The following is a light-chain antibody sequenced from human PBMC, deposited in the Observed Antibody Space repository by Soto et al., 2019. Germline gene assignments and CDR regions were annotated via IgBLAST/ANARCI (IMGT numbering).Light chain of an antibody. CDR3: HQYDNWPKT. CDR1: QSVSSN. Sequence: EVVVTQSPATLSVSPGERATLSCRASQSVSSNLAWYQQKPGQAPRLLIYGASTRATGIPARFSGSGSGTEFTLTISSLQSEDCAVYYCHQYDNWPKTFGQGTRLEIK. CDR2: GAS. J-gene: IGKJ5*01. V-gene: IGKV3-15*01.